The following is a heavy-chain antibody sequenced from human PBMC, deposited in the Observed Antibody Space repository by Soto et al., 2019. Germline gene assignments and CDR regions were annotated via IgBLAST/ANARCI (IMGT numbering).Heavy chain of an antibody. CDR3: ERDGDNGNDFDY. CDR2: IKEDGSKK. J-gene: IGHJ4*02. CDR1: GLPFRTYW. D-gene: IGHD1-20*01. V-gene: IGHV3-7*01. Sequence: EVQLVESGGGLVQPGGSLRLSCAASGLPFRTYWMNWVRQAPGKGLEWVANIKEDGSKKNFVDSVKGRFTISRDNAKNLLYLQMNSLRTEDTAVYYCERDGDNGNDFDYWGQGTLVNVPS.